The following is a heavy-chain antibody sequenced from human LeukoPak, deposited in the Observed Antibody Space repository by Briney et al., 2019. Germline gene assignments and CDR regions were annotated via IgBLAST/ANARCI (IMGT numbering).Heavy chain of an antibody. D-gene: IGHD6-25*01. CDR2: IYYSGST. V-gene: IGHV4-39*07. Sequence: SETLSLTCTVSGGSISSSSYYWGWIRQPPGKGLEWIGSIYYSGSTYYNPSLKSRVTISVDTSKNQFSLKLSSVTAADTAVYYCARDNGYPWAYFDYWGQGTLVTVSS. J-gene: IGHJ4*02. CDR3: ARDNGYPWAYFDY. CDR1: GGSISSSSYY.